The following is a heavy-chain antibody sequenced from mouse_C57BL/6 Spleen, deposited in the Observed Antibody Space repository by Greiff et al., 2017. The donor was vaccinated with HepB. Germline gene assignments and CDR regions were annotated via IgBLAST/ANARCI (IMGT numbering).Heavy chain of an antibody. J-gene: IGHJ2*01. CDR2: ILPGSGST. CDR3: ARGNYYGSSRDYYFDY. D-gene: IGHD1-1*01. CDR1: GYTFTGYW. V-gene: IGHV1-9*01. Sequence: VKLMESGAELMKPGASVKLSCKATGYTFTGYWIEWVKQRPGHGLEWIGEILPGSGSTNYNEKFKGKATFTADTSSNTAYMQLSSLTTEDSAIYYCARGNYYGSSRDYYFDYWGQGTTLTVSS.